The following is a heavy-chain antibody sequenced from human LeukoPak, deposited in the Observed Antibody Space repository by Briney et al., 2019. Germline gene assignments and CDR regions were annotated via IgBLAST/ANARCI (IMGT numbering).Heavy chain of an antibody. V-gene: IGHV1-8*01. CDR2: MNPNSGNT. Sequence: GASVKVSCKASGYTFTSYDINWVRQATGQGLEWMGWMNPNSGNTGYAQKFQGRVTMTRNTSISTAYMELSSLRFEDTAVYYCARVGPHVWGSYRSDYFDYWGQGTLVTVSS. D-gene: IGHD3-16*02. J-gene: IGHJ4*02. CDR1: GYTFTSYD. CDR3: ARVGPHVWGSYRSDYFDY.